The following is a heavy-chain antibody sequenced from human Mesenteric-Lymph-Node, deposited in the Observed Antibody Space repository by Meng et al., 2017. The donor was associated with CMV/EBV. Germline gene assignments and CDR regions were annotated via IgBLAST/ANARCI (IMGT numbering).Heavy chain of an antibody. D-gene: IGHD5-18*01. CDR1: GFTFSSYD. Sequence: GESLKISCAASGFTFSSYDMHWVRQATGKGLEWVSAIGTAGDTYYPGSVKGRFTISRENAKNSLYLQMNSLRAEDTAVYYCARVGIGYTYGSHYHYGLDVWGQGTTVTVSS. V-gene: IGHV3-13*01. CDR3: ARVGIGYTYGSHYHYGLDV. J-gene: IGHJ6*02. CDR2: IGTAGDT.